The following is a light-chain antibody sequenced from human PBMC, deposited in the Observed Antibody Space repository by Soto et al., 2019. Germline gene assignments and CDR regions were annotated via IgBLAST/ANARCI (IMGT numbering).Light chain of an antibody. CDR3: QQSYSTPYT. J-gene: IGKJ2*01. CDR1: QNISNS. V-gene: IGKV1-39*01. Sequence: DIQMTQTPPSLPLSVRDRVTITCRASQNISNSLNWYQQKPGKSPRALIYGASSLESGVPSRFSGRGSGTDFTLSISSLQPEGFATYFCQQSYSTPYTFGQGTSLRIK. CDR2: GAS.